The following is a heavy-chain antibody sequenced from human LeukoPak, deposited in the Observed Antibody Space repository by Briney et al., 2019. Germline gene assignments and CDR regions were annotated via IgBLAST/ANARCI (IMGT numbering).Heavy chain of an antibody. CDR1: GLTVSSNS. J-gene: IGHJ4*02. D-gene: IGHD3-22*01. V-gene: IGHV3-48*04. CDR2: ISSRSSTI. CDR3: AREVEYYYDSSGYPYFDY. Sequence: GGSLRLSCAASGLTVSSNSMSWVRQAPGKGLEWVSYISSRSSTIYYADSVKGRFTISRDNSKNSLYLQMNSLRAEDTAVYYCAREVEYYYDSSGYPYFDYWGQGTLVTVSS.